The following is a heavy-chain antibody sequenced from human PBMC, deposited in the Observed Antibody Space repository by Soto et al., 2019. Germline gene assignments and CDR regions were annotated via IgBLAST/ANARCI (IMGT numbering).Heavy chain of an antibody. D-gene: IGHD2-15*01. CDR2: IYSGGSE. V-gene: IGHV3-66*01. CDR3: ARDSAASFDY. CDR1: GLTVSSSQ. Sequence: GVLRLSCAASGLTVSSSQMSWVRQAPGKGLEWVSVIYSGGSEYYADSVKSRFTISRDSSKNTLYLQMNSLRVEDTAVYYCARDSAASFDYWGQGTLVTVSS. J-gene: IGHJ4*02.